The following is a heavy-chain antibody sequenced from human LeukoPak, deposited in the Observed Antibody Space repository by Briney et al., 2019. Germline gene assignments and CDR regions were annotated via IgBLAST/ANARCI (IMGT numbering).Heavy chain of an antibody. J-gene: IGHJ4*02. Sequence: GGSLRLSCAASGFTFTSYAMSWVRQAPGRGLEWVSAISGSGGSTYYADSVKGRFTISRDNSKNTLYLQMNSLRAEDTAVYYCAALVVVAARDYWGQGTLVSVSS. V-gene: IGHV3-23*01. CDR1: GFTFTSYA. D-gene: IGHD2-15*01. CDR3: AALVVVAARDY. CDR2: ISGSGGST.